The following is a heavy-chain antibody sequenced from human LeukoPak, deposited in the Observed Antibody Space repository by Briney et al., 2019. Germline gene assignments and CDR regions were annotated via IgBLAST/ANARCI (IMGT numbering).Heavy chain of an antibody. J-gene: IGHJ6*03. CDR1: GGSISSYY. V-gene: IGHV4-59*01. CDR2: IYYSGST. D-gene: IGHD3-10*01. Sequence: IPSETLSLTCTVSGGSISSYYWSWIRQPPGKGLEWIGYIYYSGSTNYNPSLKSRVTISLDTSKNQFSLKLSSVTAADTAVYYCARLLPSYGAAPFYYYYYMDVWGKGTTVTVSS. CDR3: ARLLPSYGAAPFYYYYYMDV.